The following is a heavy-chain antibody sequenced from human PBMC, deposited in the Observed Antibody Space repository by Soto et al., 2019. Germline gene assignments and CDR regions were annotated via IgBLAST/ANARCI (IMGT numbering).Heavy chain of an antibody. V-gene: IGHV3-21*01. D-gene: IGHD1-26*01. J-gene: IGHJ4*02. CDR1: GLTFSSYT. CDR2: ISNSGNYI. Sequence: KAGGSLRLSCAATGLTFSSYTMNWVRLAPGKGLEWVSSISNSGNYIHYADSVKGRFTISRDNAKNSLYLQMNSLRAEDTAVYYCARDWWELLSIFDYWGPGTQVTVSS. CDR3: ARDWWELLSIFDY.